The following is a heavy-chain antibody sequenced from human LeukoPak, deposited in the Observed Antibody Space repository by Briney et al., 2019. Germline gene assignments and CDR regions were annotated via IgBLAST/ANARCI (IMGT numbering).Heavy chain of an antibody. V-gene: IGHV3-23*01. CDR3: AKAGSSGWSSSGGDY. Sequence: GGSLRLSCAAPGFTFSNFAMSWVRQAPGEGREWVSTISGSGGSTFYADSVEGRFTISRDNSKNTLFLQMNSLRAEDTAIYYCAKAGSSGWSSSGGDYWGQGSLVTVSS. CDR2: ISGSGGST. J-gene: IGHJ4*02. D-gene: IGHD6-19*01. CDR1: GFTFSNFA.